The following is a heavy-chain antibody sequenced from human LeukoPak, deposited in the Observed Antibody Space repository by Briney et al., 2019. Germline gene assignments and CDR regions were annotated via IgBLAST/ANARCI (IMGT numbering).Heavy chain of an antibody. J-gene: IGHJ4*02. D-gene: IGHD2-2*01. Sequence: GGSLRLSCAASGFIFRTYAMTWVRQAPGKGLEWVSATSGSGDKTYHADSVKGRFTISRDNSKDTLYLQMNSLRAEDTAIYFCAKDESWRPAADWGQGTLVTVSS. CDR3: AKDESWRPAAD. CDR1: GFIFRTYA. V-gene: IGHV3-23*01. CDR2: TSGSGDKT.